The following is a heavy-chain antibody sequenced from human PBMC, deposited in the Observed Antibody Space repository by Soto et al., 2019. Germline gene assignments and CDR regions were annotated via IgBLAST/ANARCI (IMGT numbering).Heavy chain of an antibody. Sequence: QVQLQESGPGRVKPSQTLSLTCTVSGGSISSGGYYWSWIRQHPGKGLEWIGYVYYSVSTSYNPSLTRRVTRRVDTSKNQCSLKPSPVTAADTAVYYSARSVFPWGQGPLVTVSS. CDR1: GGSISSGGYY. D-gene: IGHD3-3*01. CDR3: ARSVFP. J-gene: IGHJ5*02. CDR2: VYYSVST. V-gene: IGHV4-31*03.